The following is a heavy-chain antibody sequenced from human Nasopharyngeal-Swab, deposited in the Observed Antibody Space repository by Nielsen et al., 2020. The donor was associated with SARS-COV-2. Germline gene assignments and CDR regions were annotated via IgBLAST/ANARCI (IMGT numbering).Heavy chain of an antibody. D-gene: IGHD3-16*02. J-gene: IGHJ4*02. V-gene: IGHV3-23*01. CDR1: GFTFSSYA. CDR3: AKDPSLRIRYSTPSPLDY. Sequence: GESLKISCAASGFTFSSYAMSWVRQAPGKGLEWVSAISGSGGSTYYADSVKGRFTISRDNSKNTLYLQMNSLRTEDTAVYYCAKDPSLRIRYSTPSPLDYWGQGTLVTVSS. CDR2: ISGSGGST.